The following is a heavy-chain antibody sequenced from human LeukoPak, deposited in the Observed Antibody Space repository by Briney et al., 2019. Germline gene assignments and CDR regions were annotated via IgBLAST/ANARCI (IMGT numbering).Heavy chain of an antibody. V-gene: IGHV1-18*01. CDR1: GYTFTSYG. J-gene: IGHJ3*02. Sequence: GASVKVSCKASGYTFTSYGISWVRQAPGQGLEWMGWISAYNGNTNYAQKFQGRVTITADKSTSTAYMELSSLRSEDTAVYYCASPTRKYYYDSSGYYAIPVDAFDIWGQGTMVTVSS. CDR3: ASPTRKYYYDSSGYYAIPVDAFDI. CDR2: ISAYNGNT. D-gene: IGHD3-22*01.